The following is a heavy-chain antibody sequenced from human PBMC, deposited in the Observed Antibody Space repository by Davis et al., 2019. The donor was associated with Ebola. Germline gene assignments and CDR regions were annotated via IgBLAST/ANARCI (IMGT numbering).Heavy chain of an antibody. V-gene: IGHV4-59*12. J-gene: IGHJ4*02. CDR2: IYYSGST. CDR1: GGSISSYY. CDR3: ARGPTMTTVTTSLDY. D-gene: IGHD4-17*01. Sequence: MPSETLSLTCTVSGGSISSYYWSWIRQPPGKGLEWIGYIYYSGSTNYNPSLKSRVTISVDTSKNQFSLRLNSLTAADTAVYYCARGPTMTTVTTSLDYWGQGTLVTVSS.